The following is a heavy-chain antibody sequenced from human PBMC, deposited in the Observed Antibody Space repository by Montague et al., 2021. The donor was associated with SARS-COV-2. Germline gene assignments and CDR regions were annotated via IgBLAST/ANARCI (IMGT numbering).Heavy chain of an antibody. CDR1: GGSVSSSSYY. Sequence: SETLSLTCTVSGGSVSSSSYYWGWIRQSLGKGLEWIGSIYYTGSTYYNPSLKSRVTISVDTSKNQFPLKLSSVTAADTAVYYCARHITGSGNAFDIWGQGTMVTVSS. D-gene: IGHD3-10*01. CDR3: ARHITGSGNAFDI. CDR2: IYYTGST. V-gene: IGHV4-39*01. J-gene: IGHJ3*02.